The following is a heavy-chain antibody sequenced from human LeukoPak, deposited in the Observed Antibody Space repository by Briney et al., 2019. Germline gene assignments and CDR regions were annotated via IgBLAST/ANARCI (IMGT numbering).Heavy chain of an antibody. CDR2: ISSSSSYI. Sequence: PGGSLRLSCAASGFTFSSYAMNWVRQAPGKGLEWVSSISSSSSYIYYADSVKGRFTISRDNAKNSLYLQMNSLRAEDTAVYYCARDPPSSGCQTCLFWADGMDVWGQGTTVAVSS. CDR3: ARDPPSSGCQTCLFWADGMDV. J-gene: IGHJ6*02. V-gene: IGHV3-21*01. CDR1: GFTFSSYA. D-gene: IGHD6-19*01.